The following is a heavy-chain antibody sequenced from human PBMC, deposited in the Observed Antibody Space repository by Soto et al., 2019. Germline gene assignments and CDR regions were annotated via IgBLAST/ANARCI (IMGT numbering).Heavy chain of an antibody. V-gene: IGHV3-30*18. J-gene: IGHJ6*02. CDR3: AKDRDYYDSSGYGMDV. Sequence: PGGSLRLSCAASGFTFSSYGMHRVRQAPGKGLEWVAVISYDGSNKYYADSVKGRFTISRDNSKNTLYLQMNSLRAEDTAVYYCAKDRDYYDSSGYGMDVWGQGTTVTVSS. CDR2: ISYDGSNK. CDR1: GFTFSSYG. D-gene: IGHD3-22*01.